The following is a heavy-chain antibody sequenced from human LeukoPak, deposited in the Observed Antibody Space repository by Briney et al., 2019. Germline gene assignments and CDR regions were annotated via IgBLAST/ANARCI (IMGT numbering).Heavy chain of an antibody. J-gene: IGHJ6*03. V-gene: IGHV4-59*01. CDR3: ARNIVVVPSDIPDYYYYYMDV. Sequence: SETLSLTCTVSGGSISSYYWSWLRQPPGKGLEWIGYIYYSGSTNYNPSLKSRVTISVDTSKNQFYLKLSSVTAADTAVYYCARNIVVVPSDIPDYYYYYMDVWGKGTTVTVSS. CDR2: IYYSGST. CDR1: GGSISSYY. D-gene: IGHD2-2*01.